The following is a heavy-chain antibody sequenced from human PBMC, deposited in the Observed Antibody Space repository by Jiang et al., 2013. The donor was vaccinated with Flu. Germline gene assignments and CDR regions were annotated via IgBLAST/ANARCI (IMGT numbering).Heavy chain of an antibody. V-gene: IGHV3-21*01. CDR3: ARDPQGGPYYYDSSGYFDY. CDR2: ISSSSSYI. J-gene: IGHJ4*02. Sequence: FSSYSMNWVRQAPGKGLEWVSSISSSSSYIYYADSVKGRFTISRDNAKNSLYLQMNSLRAEDTAVYYCARDPQGGPYYYDSSGYFDYWGQGTLVTVSS. CDR1: FSSYS. D-gene: IGHD3-22*01.